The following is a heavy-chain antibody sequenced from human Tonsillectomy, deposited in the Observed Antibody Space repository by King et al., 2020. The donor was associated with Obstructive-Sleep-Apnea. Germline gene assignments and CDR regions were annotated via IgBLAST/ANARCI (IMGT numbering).Heavy chain of an antibody. CDR3: ARQLDYTGRGNFDY. Sequence: QLVQSGAEVKKPGDSLKISCKGSGYSFISHWIGWVRQMPGKGLEWMGIIFPGDSDTSYSPSFQGQVTISSDKSISTAYLQWSSLKASDTAMYYCARQLDYTGRGNFDYWGQGTLVTVSS. V-gene: IGHV5-51*01. CDR1: GYSFISHW. D-gene: IGHD5-12*01. CDR2: IFPGDSDT. J-gene: IGHJ4*02.